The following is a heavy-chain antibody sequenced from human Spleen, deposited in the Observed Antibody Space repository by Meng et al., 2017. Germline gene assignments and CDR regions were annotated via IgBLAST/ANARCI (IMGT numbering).Heavy chain of an antibody. J-gene: IGHJ1*01. Sequence: QVQLRESGPALVKPSEPLSLTCAVSGDSITNHNWWAWVRQPPGKGLEWIGEIPHSGSSAYNPSLKSRVTMSIDKSKNQFSLKLTSVTAADTAVYYCLRGSGGSVWGQGTLVTVSS. CDR1: GDSITNHNW. D-gene: IGHD3-10*01. CDR2: IPHSGSS. V-gene: IGHV4-4*02. CDR3: LRGSGGSV.